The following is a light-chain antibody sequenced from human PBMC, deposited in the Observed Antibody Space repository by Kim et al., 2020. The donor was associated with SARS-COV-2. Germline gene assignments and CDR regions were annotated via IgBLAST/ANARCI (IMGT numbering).Light chain of an antibody. CDR2: GTS. CDR1: QSVSSN. J-gene: IGKJ2*01. Sequence: SVSPGESATLSGRASQSVSSNLAWYQQKPGQAPRLLIYGTSTRATGIPARFSGSGSGTEFTLTISSLQSEDFAVYHCQQYHNWPYTFGQGTKLEI. V-gene: IGKV3-15*01. CDR3: QQYHNWPYT.